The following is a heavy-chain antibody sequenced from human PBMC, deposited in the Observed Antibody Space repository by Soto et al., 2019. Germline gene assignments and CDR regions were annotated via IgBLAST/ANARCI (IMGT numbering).Heavy chain of an antibody. Sequence: ASVKVSCKASGYTFTSYDMHWVRQAPGQRLEWMGRINVINGNAYYSQRFQGRATFTRDTSASTGYMELSSLISGDTALYYCTRGPRPSSVGTGAFWGQGTLVTVSS. D-gene: IGHD3-10*01. V-gene: IGHV1-3*01. CDR2: INVINGNA. J-gene: IGHJ4*02. CDR3: TRGPRPSSVGTGAF. CDR1: GYTFTSYD.